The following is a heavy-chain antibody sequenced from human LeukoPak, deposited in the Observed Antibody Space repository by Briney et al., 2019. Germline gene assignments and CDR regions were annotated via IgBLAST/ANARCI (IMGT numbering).Heavy chain of an antibody. D-gene: IGHD3-16*01. CDR3: AKEWGPYAFDI. CDR2: ISGSGGST. CDR1: GFPFSSYP. V-gene: IGHV3-23*01. Sequence: GGSLRLPCQASGFPFSSYPLSWFRQAPGKGLEWVSAISGSGGSTYYADSVKGRFTISRDNSKNTLYLQMNSLRAEDTAVYYCAKEWGPYAFDIWGQGTMVTVSS. J-gene: IGHJ3*02.